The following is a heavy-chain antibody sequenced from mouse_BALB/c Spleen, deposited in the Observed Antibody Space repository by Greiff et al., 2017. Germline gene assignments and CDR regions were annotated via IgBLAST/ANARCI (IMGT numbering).Heavy chain of an antibody. CDR3: ARGTGILYFDY. J-gene: IGHJ2*01. V-gene: IGHV1-63*01. CDR1: GYAFTNYW. D-gene: IGHD4-1*01. Sequence: VQLQQSGAELVRPGTSVKISCKASGYAFTNYWLGWVKQRPGHGLEWIGDIYPGSGNTYYNEKFKGKATLTADKSSSTAYMQLSSLTSEDSAVYFCARGTGILYFDYWGQGTTLTVSS. CDR2: IYPGSGNT.